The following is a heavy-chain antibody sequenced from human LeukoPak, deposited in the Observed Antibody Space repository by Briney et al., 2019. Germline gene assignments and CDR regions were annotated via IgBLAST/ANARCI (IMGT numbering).Heavy chain of an antibody. Sequence: PGGSLRLSCAASGFTFSSYSMNWVRQAPGKGLEWVSSITSTGSYLYYADSVKGRFTISRDNAKNSLYLQMNSLRAEDTAVYYCAKGVPTTTVRRFDYWGQGTLVTVSS. CDR2: ITSTGSYL. CDR1: GFTFSSYS. J-gene: IGHJ4*02. CDR3: AKGVPTTTVRRFDY. D-gene: IGHD4-17*01. V-gene: IGHV3-21*01.